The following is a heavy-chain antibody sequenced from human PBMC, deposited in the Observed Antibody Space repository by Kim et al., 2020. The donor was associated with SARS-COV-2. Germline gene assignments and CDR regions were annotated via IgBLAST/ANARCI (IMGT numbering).Heavy chain of an antibody. CDR3: ARDLKDDYVWGSIEGGTYYYYGMDV. D-gene: IGHD3-16*01. J-gene: IGHJ6*02. V-gene: IGHV4-34*01. CDR2: INHSGST. Sequence: SETLSLTCAVYGGSFSGYYWSWIRQPPGKGLEWIGEINHSGSTNYNPSLKSRVTISVDTSKNQFSLKLSSVTAADTAVYYCARDLKDDYVWGSIEGGTYYYYGMDVWGQGTTVTVSS. CDR1: GGSFSGYY.